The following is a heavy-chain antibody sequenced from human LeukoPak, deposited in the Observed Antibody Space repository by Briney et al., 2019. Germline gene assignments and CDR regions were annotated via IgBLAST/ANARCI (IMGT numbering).Heavy chain of an antibody. CDR2: IYSGGST. CDR3: ARDPLYYDSSGYSDY. J-gene: IGHJ4*02. V-gene: IGHV3-53*01. CDR1: GFTVSSNY. Sequence: GGSLRLSCAASGFTVSSNYMSWVRQAPGKGLEWVSVIYSGGSTYYADSVKGRFTISRDNSKNTLYLQMNSLRAEDTAVYCCARDPLYYDSSGYSDYWGQGTLVTVSS. D-gene: IGHD3-22*01.